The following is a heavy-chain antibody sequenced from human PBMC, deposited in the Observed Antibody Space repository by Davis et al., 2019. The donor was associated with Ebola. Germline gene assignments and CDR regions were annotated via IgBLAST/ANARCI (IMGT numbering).Heavy chain of an antibody. CDR1: GCTFTSYA. J-gene: IGHJ6*02. D-gene: IGHD3-22*01. CDR2: INAGNGNT. V-gene: IGHV1-3*01. CDR3: ARRGTYYYDSSGYYYVVEYYGMDV. Sequence: AASVKVSCKASGCTFTSYAMHWVRQAPGQRLEWMGWINAGNGNTKYSQKFQGRVTITRDTSASTAYMELSSLRSEDTAVYYCARRGTYYYDSSGYYYVVEYYGMDVWGQGTTVTVSS.